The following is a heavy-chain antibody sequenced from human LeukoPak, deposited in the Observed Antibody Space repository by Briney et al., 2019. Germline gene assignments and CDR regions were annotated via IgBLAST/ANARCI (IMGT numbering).Heavy chain of an antibody. CDR3: GKGGGRPLDACDI. D-gene: IGHD1-26*01. Sequence: PGGSLRLSCAASGFTFNRHGMHWVRQAPGKGLEWVAALSDDGNYKYYIDSVKGRFTISRDNSKNTLYLEIDSLRSEDTAVYYCGKGGGRPLDACDIWGPGTRVTVSS. J-gene: IGHJ3*02. CDR1: GFTFNRHG. CDR2: LSDDGNYK. V-gene: IGHV3-30*18.